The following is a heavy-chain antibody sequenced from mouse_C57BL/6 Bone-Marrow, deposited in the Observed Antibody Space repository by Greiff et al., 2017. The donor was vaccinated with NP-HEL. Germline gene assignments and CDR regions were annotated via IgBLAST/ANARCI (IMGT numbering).Heavy chain of an antibody. CDR3: ARRAITTVVEGY. D-gene: IGHD1-1*01. J-gene: IGHJ2*01. V-gene: IGHV1-66*01. Sequence: VKLVESGPELVKPGASVKISCKASGYSFTSYYIHWVKQRPGQGLEWIGWIYPGSGNTKYNEKFKGKATLTADTSSSTAYMQLSSLTSEDSAVYYCARRAITTVVEGYWGQGTTLTVSS. CDR2: IYPGSGNT. CDR1: GYSFTSYY.